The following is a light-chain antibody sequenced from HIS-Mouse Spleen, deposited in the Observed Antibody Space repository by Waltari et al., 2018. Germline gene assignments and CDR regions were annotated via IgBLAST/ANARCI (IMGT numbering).Light chain of an antibody. CDR1: RSDVGSYNL. CDR3: CLYAGSSTWV. V-gene: IGLV2-23*01. Sequence: QSALTQPASVSGSPGQSIPIPCTGTRSDVGSYNLVSWYQQHPGKAPKLMIYEASKRPSGVSNRFSGSKSGNTASLTISGLQAEDEADYYCCLYAGSSTWVFGGGTKLTVL. CDR2: EAS. J-gene: IGLJ3*02.